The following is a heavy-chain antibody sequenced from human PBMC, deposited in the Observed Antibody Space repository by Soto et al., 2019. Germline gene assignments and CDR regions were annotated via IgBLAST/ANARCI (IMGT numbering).Heavy chain of an antibody. CDR3: ARSWFGHQVHWFDS. J-gene: IGHJ5*01. CDR1: GGSFSGYY. CDR2: INHSGST. Sequence: PSETLSLTCAVYGGSFSGYYWGWVRQPPGKGLEWIGEINHSGSTNYNPSLKSRITINPDTSKNQFSLHLNSVTLEDTAVYYCARSWFGHQVHWFDSWGQGTLVTVSS. D-gene: IGHD3-16*01. V-gene: IGHV4-34*01.